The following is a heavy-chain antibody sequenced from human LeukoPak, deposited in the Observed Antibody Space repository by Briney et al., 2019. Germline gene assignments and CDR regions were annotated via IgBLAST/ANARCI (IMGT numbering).Heavy chain of an antibody. CDR3: ARPYCSSTSCPNKY. J-gene: IGHJ4*02. V-gene: IGHV3-7*01. D-gene: IGHD2-2*01. Sequence: GGSLRLSCAASGFTFSSYWMSWVRQAPGKGLEWVANIKQDGSEKYYVDSVKGRFTISRDNAKNSLYLQMNSLRAEDTAVYYCARPYCSSTSCPNKYWGQGTLVTVSS. CDR1: GFTFSSYW. CDR2: IKQDGSEK.